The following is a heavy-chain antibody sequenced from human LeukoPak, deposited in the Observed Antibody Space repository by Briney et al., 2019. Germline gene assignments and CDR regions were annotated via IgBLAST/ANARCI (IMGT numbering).Heavy chain of an antibody. D-gene: IGHD6-13*01. CDR3: ARRSATAAAGPDY. V-gene: IGHV3-15*01. CDR1: GFTFSNAW. Sequence: GGSLRLSCAASGFTFSNAWMSWVRQAPGKGLEWVGRIKSKTDGGTTDYAAPVKGRFTISRDDSKNTLYLQMNSLKTEDTAVYYCARRSATAAAGPDYWGQGTLVPVSS. CDR2: IKSKTDGGTT. J-gene: IGHJ4*02.